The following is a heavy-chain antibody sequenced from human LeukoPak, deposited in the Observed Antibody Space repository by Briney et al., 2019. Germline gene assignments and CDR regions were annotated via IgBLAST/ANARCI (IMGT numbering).Heavy chain of an antibody. CDR2: ISSSSSYI. Sequence: GGSLRLSCAASGFTFSSYSMNWVRQAPGKGLEWVSSISSSSSYIYYADSMKGRFTISRDNAKNSLYLQMNSLRAEDTAVYYCARYFDWLLRENYYYYYMDVWGRGTTVTVSS. V-gene: IGHV3-21*01. J-gene: IGHJ6*03. CDR3: ARYFDWLLRENYYYYYMDV. D-gene: IGHD3-9*01. CDR1: GFTFSSYS.